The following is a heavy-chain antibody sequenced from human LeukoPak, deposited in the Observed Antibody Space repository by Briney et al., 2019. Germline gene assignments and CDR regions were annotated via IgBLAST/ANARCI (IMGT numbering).Heavy chain of an antibody. J-gene: IGHJ4*02. CDR1: GFTFTNNA. V-gene: IGHV3-23*01. CDR2: ISGSGLTT. CDR3: AKSPSIVARPMDY. D-gene: IGHD6-6*01. Sequence: PGGSLRLSCAASGFTFTNNAMSWVRQAPGKGLEWVSIISGSGLTTYYADSVKGRFTISRDNSKNTLYLQMNSLRAEDTAVYYCAKSPSIVARPMDYWGQGTLVTVSS.